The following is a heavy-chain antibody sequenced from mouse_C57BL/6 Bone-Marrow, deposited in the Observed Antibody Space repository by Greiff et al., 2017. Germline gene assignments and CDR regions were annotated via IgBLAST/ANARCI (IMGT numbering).Heavy chain of an antibody. V-gene: IGHV5-4*03. CDR3: ARARDWAYYFDY. CDR1: GFTFSSYA. CDR2: ISDGGSYT. J-gene: IGHJ2*01. Sequence: EVKLMESGGGLVKPGGSLKLSCAASGFTFSSYAMSWVRQTPEKRLEWVATISDGGSYTYYPDNVKGRFTISRDNAKNNLYLQMSHLKSEDTAMYYCARARDWAYYFDYWGQGTTLTVSS. D-gene: IGHD2-13*01.